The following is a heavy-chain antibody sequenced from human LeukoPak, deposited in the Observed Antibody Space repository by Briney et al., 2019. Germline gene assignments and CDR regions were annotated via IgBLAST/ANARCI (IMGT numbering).Heavy chain of an antibody. V-gene: IGHV3-48*03. CDR1: GFTFSSYE. J-gene: IGHJ4*02. CDR2: ISGSGSTI. D-gene: IGHD2-2*02. Sequence: PGGSLRLSCAASGFTFSSYEMNWVRQAPGKGLEWVSYISGSGSTIYYVDSVKGRFTISRDNAKNSLYLQMNSLRAEDTAVYYCARGRLYGDYWGQGALVTVSS. CDR3: ARGRLYGDY.